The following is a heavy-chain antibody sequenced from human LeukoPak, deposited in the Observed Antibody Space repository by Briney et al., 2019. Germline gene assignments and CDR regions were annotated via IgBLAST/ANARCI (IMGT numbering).Heavy chain of an antibody. J-gene: IGHJ5*02. Sequence: SETLSLTCTVSGGSVSSGSYYWGWIRQPPGKGLEWIGSIYYSGSTYYNPSLKSRVTISVDTSKNQFSLKLSSVTAADTAVYYCARHFVAATNWFDPWGQGTLVTVSS. CDR2: IYYSGST. V-gene: IGHV4-39*01. D-gene: IGHD2-15*01. CDR1: GGSVSSGSYY. CDR3: ARHFVAATNWFDP.